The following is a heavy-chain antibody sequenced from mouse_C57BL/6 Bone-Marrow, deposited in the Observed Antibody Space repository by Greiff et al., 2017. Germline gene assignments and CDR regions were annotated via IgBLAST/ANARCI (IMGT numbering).Heavy chain of an antibody. V-gene: IGHV1-50*01. J-gene: IGHJ3*01. Sequence: QVQLQQPGAELVKPGASVKLSCKASGYTFTSYWMQWVKQRPGQGLEWIGEIDPSDSYTNYNQKFKGKATLTVDTSSSTAYMQLSSLTSEDSAVYYCARGWRPWFAYGGQGTLVTVSA. CDR1: GYTFTSYW. CDR2: IDPSDSYT. CDR3: ARGWRPWFAY. D-gene: IGHD2-3*01.